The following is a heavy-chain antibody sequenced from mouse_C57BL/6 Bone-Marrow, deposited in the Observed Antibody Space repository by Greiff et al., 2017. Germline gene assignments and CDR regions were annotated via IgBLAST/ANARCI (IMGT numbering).Heavy chain of an antibody. V-gene: IGHV1-55*01. D-gene: IGHD1-3*01. CDR3: ARGYNWWGASMDY. CDR2: IYPGSGST. Sequence: VQLQQPGAELVKPGASVKMSCKASGYTFTSYWITWVKQRPGQGLEWIGDIYPGSGSTNYNEKFKSKATLTVDTSSSTAYMQLSSLTSVDSAVYYCARGYNWWGASMDYWGQGTSVTVSS. CDR1: GYTFTSYW. J-gene: IGHJ4*01.